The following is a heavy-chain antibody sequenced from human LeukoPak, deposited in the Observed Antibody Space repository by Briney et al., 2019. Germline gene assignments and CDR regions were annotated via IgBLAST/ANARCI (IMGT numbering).Heavy chain of an antibody. CDR2: INPNSGGT. Sequence: GASVKVSCKASGYTLTAYYMHWVRQAPGQGLEWMGWINPNSGGTNYAQKFQGRVTMTRDTSISTAYMELSRLRSDDTAVYYCASEDRIVGATSVGAFDIWGQGTMVTVSS. D-gene: IGHD1-26*01. V-gene: IGHV1-2*02. J-gene: IGHJ3*02. CDR3: ASEDRIVGATSVGAFDI. CDR1: GYTLTAYY.